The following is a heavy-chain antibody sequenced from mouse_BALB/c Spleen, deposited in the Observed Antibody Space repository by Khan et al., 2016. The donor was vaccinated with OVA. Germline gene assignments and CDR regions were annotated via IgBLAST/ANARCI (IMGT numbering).Heavy chain of an antibody. Sequence: EVELVESGGGLVKPGGSLKLSCAASGFTFSSYTMSWVRQTPEKRLEWVATISSGGNYTYYPDSVKGRFTISRDSAKNTLYLQLSSLESEDTAMYYCTKDDSPYGNWDWFDYWGQGTLVTVSA. CDR2: ISSGGNYT. J-gene: IGHJ3*01. D-gene: IGHD2-1*01. CDR3: TKDDSPYGNWDWFDY. V-gene: IGHV5-6-4*01. CDR1: GFTFSSYT.